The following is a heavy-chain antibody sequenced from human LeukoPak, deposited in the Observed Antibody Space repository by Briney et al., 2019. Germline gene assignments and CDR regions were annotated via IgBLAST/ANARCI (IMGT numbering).Heavy chain of an antibody. D-gene: IGHD2-2*01. CDR2: IKENGGEK. J-gene: IGHJ4*02. Sequence: QPGGSLRLSCVVSGFTFTNYWMAWVRQAPGEGLEWVANIKENGGEKYYVDSVEGRFTISRDNADNSLYLQMNSLRAEDTAVYYCARGYCSTDNCYAGPNFDYWGQGTLVTVSS. V-gene: IGHV3-7*03. CDR3: ARGYCSTDNCYAGPNFDY. CDR1: GFTFTNYW.